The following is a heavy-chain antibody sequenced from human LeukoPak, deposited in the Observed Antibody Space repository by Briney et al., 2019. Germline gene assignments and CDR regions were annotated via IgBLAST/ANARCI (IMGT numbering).Heavy chain of an antibody. CDR1: GFTFSSYG. CDR2: IQYDESNK. D-gene: IGHD3-22*01. J-gene: IGHJ4*02. V-gene: IGHV3-30*02. CDR3: ARAGFTMRESRGPDY. Sequence: PGGSLRLSCAASGFTFSSYGMHWVRQAPGKGLEWVAFIQYDESNKYYADSVKGRFTISRDNSKNTLYLQMNSLRAEDTAVYYCARAGFTMRESRGPDYWGQGTLVTVSS.